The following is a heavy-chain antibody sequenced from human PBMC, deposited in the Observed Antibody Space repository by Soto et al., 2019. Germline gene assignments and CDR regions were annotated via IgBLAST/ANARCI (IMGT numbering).Heavy chain of an antibody. CDR2: IIPLFDAT. D-gene: IGHD6-19*01. Sequence: QVQLVQSGAEVRKPGSSVKVSCKASGGTFTTYDISWVRQAPGQGLEWTGGIIPLFDATKYAQEFQGRVTITADKSTGTAYMELSSLRSEDTAMYYCARDRSSSWYNGTFYFDSWGQGTLVTVSS. CDR3: ARDRSSSWYNGTFYFDS. CDR1: GGTFTTYD. J-gene: IGHJ4*02. V-gene: IGHV1-69*06.